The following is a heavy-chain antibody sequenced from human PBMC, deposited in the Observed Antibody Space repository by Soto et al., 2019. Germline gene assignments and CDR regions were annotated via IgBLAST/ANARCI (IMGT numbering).Heavy chain of an antibody. CDR1: GYTFRNYG. CDR2: SSAYNGNR. V-gene: IGHV1-18*04. D-gene: IGHD1-7*01. Sequence: ASVKVSCKASGYTFRNYGVSWLRQAPGQGLEWLGWSSAYNGNRNYAQNLQGRVTMTTDTSTNTAYMELRSLRSDDTAFYYCARDPRSTWNYYHFDYWGQGTLVTVSS. J-gene: IGHJ4*02. CDR3: ARDPRSTWNYYHFDY.